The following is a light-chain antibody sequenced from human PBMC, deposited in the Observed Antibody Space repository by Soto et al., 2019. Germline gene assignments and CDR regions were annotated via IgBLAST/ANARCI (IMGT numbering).Light chain of an antibody. J-gene: IGKJ4*01. CDR2: DAS. CDR1: QSVSSY. CDR3: QQRSNWPLT. V-gene: IGKV3-11*01. Sequence: EIVLTQSPDTLSLSPGERATLSCRASQSVSSYLAWYQQKPGQAPRLLIYDASNRATGIPARFSGSGSGTDFTHTISSLEPEDFAVYYCQQRSNWPLTFGGGTKVEIK.